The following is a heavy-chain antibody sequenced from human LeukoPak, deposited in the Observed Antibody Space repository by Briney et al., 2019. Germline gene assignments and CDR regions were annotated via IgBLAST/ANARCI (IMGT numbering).Heavy chain of an antibody. CDR2: IYHSGST. CDR1: GGSISSSNW. J-gene: IGHJ4*02. V-gene: IGHV4-4*02. D-gene: IGHD6-19*01. Sequence: SGTLSLTCAVSGGSISSSNWWSWVRQPPGKGLEWIGEIYHSGSTNYNPSLKSRVTISVDKSKNQFSLKLSSVTAADTAVYYCARDQGIAVAGYFDYWGQGTLVTVSS. CDR3: ARDQGIAVAGYFDY.